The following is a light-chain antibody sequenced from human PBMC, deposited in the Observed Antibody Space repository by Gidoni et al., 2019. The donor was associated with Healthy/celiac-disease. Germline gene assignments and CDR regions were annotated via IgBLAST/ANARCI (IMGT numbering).Light chain of an antibody. CDR3: NSYTSSSTRVV. V-gene: IGLV2-14*01. J-gene: IGLJ2*01. CDR1: SSDVGAYNY. Sequence: QSALTQPASPSASPGPSITISCTGTSSDVGAYNYVSWYQQHPGKAPKLMIYEVSNRPSGVSNRFSGSKSGTTASLTITGLQAEDEADYYCNSYTSSSTRVVFGGGTKLTVL. CDR2: EVS.